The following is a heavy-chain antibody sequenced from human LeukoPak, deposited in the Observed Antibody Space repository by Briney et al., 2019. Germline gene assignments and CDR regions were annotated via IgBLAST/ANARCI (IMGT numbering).Heavy chain of an antibody. Sequence: GGSLRLSCAASGFTFSSYWMSWVRQAPGKGLEWVANIKQDGSEKYYVDSVKGRFTISRDNSKNSLYLQMNSLRAEDTALYYCAKGGRWLQFYYFDYWGQGTLVTVSS. D-gene: IGHD5-24*01. CDR2: IKQDGSEK. CDR3: AKGGRWLQFYYFDY. CDR1: GFTFSSYW. V-gene: IGHV3-7*03. J-gene: IGHJ4*02.